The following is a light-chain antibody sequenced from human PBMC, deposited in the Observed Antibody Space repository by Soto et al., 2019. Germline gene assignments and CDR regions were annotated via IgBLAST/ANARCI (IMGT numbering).Light chain of an antibody. V-gene: IGKV1-5*03. J-gene: IGKJ1*01. CDR1: QSISSW. Sequence: DIQMTQSPPTLSASVGDRVTITCRASQSISSWLAWYQQKPGKAPKLLIYQASTLESGVTSRFSGSGSGTEFTLTIGSLQPDDFATYYCQQYNSYSRTFGQGTKVEIK. CDR2: QAS. CDR3: QQYNSYSRT.